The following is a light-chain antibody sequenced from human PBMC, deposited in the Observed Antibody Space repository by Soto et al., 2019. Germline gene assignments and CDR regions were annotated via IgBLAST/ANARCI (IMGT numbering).Light chain of an antibody. J-gene: IGKJ4*01. CDR1: QGITSF. Sequence: DIQLTQSPSFLSASVGDRVSITCRASQGITSFLAWYQQIPGKAPKLLIYTASTLQSGVPPRFSGSGSGTEFTLTISSLQPEDFGTYYFQQLNSYPLTFGGGTIMAIK. V-gene: IGKV1-9*01. CDR3: QQLNSYPLT. CDR2: TAS.